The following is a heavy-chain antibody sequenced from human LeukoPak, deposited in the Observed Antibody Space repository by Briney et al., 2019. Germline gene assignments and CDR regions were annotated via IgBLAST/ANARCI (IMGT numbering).Heavy chain of an antibody. Sequence: GGSLRLSCAASGFTFSSYWMTWVRQAPGKGLEWVANIKKDGSEKYYVDSVKGRFTISRDNAKNSLYLQMTSLRAEDTAVYYCAREHYYFDYWGQGTLVTVSS. CDR3: AREHYYFDY. V-gene: IGHV3-7*01. CDR2: IKKDGSEK. CDR1: GFTFSSYW. J-gene: IGHJ4*02.